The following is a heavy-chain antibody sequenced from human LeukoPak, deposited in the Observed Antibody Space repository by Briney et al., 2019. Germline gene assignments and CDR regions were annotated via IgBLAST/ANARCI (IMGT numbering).Heavy chain of an antibody. Sequence: QPGRSLRLSCAASGFIFSNYAMHWVRQAPGKGLEWVANIKQDGSEKYYVDSVEGRFTISRDNSKNTLYLQMKSLRAEDTAVYYCAKGGGYEAQYYYYYLDVWGKGTTVTISS. CDR2: IKQDGSEK. V-gene: IGHV3-7*01. J-gene: IGHJ6*03. CDR3: AKGGGYEAQYYYYYLDV. CDR1: GFIFSNYA. D-gene: IGHD5-12*01.